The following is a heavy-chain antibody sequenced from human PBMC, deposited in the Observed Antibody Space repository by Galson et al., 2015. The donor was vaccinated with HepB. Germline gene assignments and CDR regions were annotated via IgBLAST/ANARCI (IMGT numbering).Heavy chain of an antibody. CDR3: AKTKDYGVGSFDY. V-gene: IGHV3-30*04. D-gene: IGHD4-17*01. CDR1: GFTFSSYA. Sequence: SLRLSCAASGFTFSSYAMHWVRQAPGKGLEWVAAISYDGSNKYYADSVKGRFTISRDNSKDTLYLQMNSLRAEDTAVYYCAKTKDYGVGSFDYWGQGTLVTVSS. CDR2: ISYDGSNK. J-gene: IGHJ4*02.